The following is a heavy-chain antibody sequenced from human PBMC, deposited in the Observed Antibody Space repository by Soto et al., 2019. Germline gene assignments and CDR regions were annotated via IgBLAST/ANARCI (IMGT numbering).Heavy chain of an antibody. Sequence: QVQLQESGPGLVKPSQTLSLTCTVSGGSISSGDYYWSWIRQPPGKGLEWIGYIYYSGSTYYNPSLKSRFTIAVDTSKNQFSLKLSSVTAADTAVYYCARGPRGVARAPDFYWGQGTLVTVSS. CDR2: IYYSGST. D-gene: IGHD5-12*01. V-gene: IGHV4-30-4*01. J-gene: IGHJ4*02. CDR3: ARGPRGVARAPDFY. CDR1: GGSISSGDYY.